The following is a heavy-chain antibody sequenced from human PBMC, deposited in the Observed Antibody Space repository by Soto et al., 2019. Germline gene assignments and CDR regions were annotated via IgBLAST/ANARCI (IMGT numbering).Heavy chain of an antibody. CDR2: ISPYNGDT. CDR1: GYTFTSSG. CDR3: TGEQWLVYCMDV. Sequence: QVQLVQSGGEVKKPGASVKVSCKASGYTFTSSGINWVRRAPGQGLEWMGWISPYNGDTNYAQKFQGRVTMTTDTSTNTAYLELRSLRSDDTAVYYCTGEQWLVYCMDVWGQGTTVTVSS. D-gene: IGHD6-19*01. J-gene: IGHJ6*02. V-gene: IGHV1-18*01.